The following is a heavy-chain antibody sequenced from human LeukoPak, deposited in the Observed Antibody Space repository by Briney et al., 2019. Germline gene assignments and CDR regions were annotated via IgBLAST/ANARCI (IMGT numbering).Heavy chain of an antibody. Sequence: ASVKVSCKASGYTFTSYDINLVRQATGQGLEWMGWMNPNSGNTGYAQKFQGRVTMTRNTSISTAYMELSSLRSEDTAVYYCARLNGGSCYFCTGDWFDPWGQRTLVTVSS. D-gene: IGHD2-15*01. V-gene: IGHV1-8*01. CDR3: ARLNGGSCYFCTGDWFDP. CDR2: MNPNSGNT. J-gene: IGHJ5*02. CDR1: GYTFTSYD.